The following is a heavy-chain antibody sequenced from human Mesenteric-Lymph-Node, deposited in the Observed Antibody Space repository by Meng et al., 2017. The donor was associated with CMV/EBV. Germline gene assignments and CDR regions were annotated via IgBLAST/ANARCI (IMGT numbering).Heavy chain of an antibody. D-gene: IGHD3-10*01. CDR2: ISSSGSTI. J-gene: IGHJ4*02. CDR3: ARDLEFFGSGSYFFDY. V-gene: IGHV3-48*04. Sequence: GGSLRLSCAASGFTFSSYSMNWVRQAPGKGLEWVSYISSSGSTIYYADSVKGRFTISRDNAKNSLYLQMNSLRAEDTAVYYCARDLEFFGSGSYFFDYWGQGTLVTVSS. CDR1: GFTFSSYS.